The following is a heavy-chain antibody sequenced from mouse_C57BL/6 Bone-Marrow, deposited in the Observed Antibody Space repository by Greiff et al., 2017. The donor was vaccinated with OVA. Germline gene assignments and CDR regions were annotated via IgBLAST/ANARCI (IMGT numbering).Heavy chain of an antibody. D-gene: IGHD1-3*01. V-gene: IGHV1-64*01. CDR2: IHPNSGST. J-gene: IGHJ4*01. CDR3: ARGVKSSTSRYYAMDY. CDR1: GYTFTSYW. Sequence: QVQLQQPGAELVKPGASVKLSCKASGYTFTSYWMHWVKQRPGQGLEWIGMIHPNSGSTNYNEKFKSKATLTVDKSSSTAYMQLSSLTSEDSAVYYCARGVKSSTSRYYAMDYWGQGTSVTVSS.